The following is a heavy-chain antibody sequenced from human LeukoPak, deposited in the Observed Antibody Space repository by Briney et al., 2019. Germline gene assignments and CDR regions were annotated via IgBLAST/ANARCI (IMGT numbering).Heavy chain of an antibody. CDR2: INTNTGNP. CDR1: GYTFTSYA. V-gene: IGHV7-4-1*02. Sequence: ASVKVSCKASGYTFTSYAMNWVRQAPGQGLEWMGWINTNTGNPTYAQGFTGRFVFPLDTSVSTAYLQISSLKAEDTAVYYCARDWGYYYDSSGSAPWFDPWGQGTLVTVSS. J-gene: IGHJ5*02. D-gene: IGHD3-22*01. CDR3: ARDWGYYYDSSGSAPWFDP.